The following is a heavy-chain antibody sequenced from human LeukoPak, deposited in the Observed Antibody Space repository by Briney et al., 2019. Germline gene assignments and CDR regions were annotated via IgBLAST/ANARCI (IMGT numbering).Heavy chain of an antibody. CDR2: IYTSGST. CDR3: AGSSNYYDSSGYYPFDY. Sequence: SETLSLTCTVSGGSISSYYWSWIRQPAGKGLEWIGRIYTSGSTNYNPSLKSRVTMSVDTSKNQFSLKLSSVTAADTAVYYCAGSSNYYDSSGYYPFDYWGQGTLVTVSS. D-gene: IGHD3-22*01. J-gene: IGHJ4*02. CDR1: GGSISSYY. V-gene: IGHV4-4*07.